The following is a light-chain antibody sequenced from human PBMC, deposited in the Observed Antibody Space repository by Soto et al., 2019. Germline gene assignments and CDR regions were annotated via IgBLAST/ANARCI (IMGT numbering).Light chain of an antibody. Sequence: DIQMTQSPSTLSASVGDRVTITCRASQSISYWLAWYQQKPGKAPNLLIYKASSLESGVPSRFSGSGSGTEFTLTISSLQPDDFATYYCQQYNTYWTFGQGTKVAIQ. V-gene: IGKV1-5*03. J-gene: IGKJ1*01. CDR2: KAS. CDR1: QSISYW. CDR3: QQYNTYWT.